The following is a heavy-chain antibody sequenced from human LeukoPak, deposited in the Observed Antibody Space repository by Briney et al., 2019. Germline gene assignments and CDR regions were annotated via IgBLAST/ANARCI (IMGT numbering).Heavy chain of an antibody. J-gene: IGHJ4*02. CDR3: ARRHKTYYYDSSGYYYGY. CDR1: GGSFSGYY. V-gene: IGHV4-34*01. Sequence: SETLSLTCAVYGGSFSGYYWSWIRQPPGKGLEWIGEINHSGSTNYNPSLKSRVTISVDTSKNQFSLKLSSVTAADTAVYYCARRHKTYYYDSSGYYYGYWGQGTLVTVSS. CDR2: INHSGST. D-gene: IGHD3-22*01.